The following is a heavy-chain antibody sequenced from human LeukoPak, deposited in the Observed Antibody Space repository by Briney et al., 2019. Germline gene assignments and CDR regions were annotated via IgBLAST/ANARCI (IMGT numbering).Heavy chain of an antibody. V-gene: IGHV4-34*01. CDR2: INHSGST. CDR3: ARGLPDGSIAAAAMLPHDAFDI. Sequence: SETLSLTCAVYGGSFSGYYWSWIRQPPGKGLEWIGEINHSGSTNYNPSLKSRVTISVDTSNNQFTLKLSSVTAADTAVYYCARGLPDGSIAAAAMLPHDAFDIWGQGTMVTVSS. D-gene: IGHD6-13*01. J-gene: IGHJ3*02. CDR1: GGSFSGYY.